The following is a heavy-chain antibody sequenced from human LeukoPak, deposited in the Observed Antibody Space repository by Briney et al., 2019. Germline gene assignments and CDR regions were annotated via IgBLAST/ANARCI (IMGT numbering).Heavy chain of an antibody. J-gene: IGHJ4*02. CDR3: ARGNIDIVVVPAAIIIHYFDY. CDR1: GGSFSGYY. V-gene: IGHV4-34*01. D-gene: IGHD2-2*01. Sequence: SETLSLTCAVYGGSFSGYYWSWIRQPPGKGLEWIGEINHSGSTNYNPSLKSRVTISVDTSKNQFSLKLSSVTAADTAVYYCARGNIDIVVVPAAIIIHYFDYWGQGTLVTVPS. CDR2: INHSGST.